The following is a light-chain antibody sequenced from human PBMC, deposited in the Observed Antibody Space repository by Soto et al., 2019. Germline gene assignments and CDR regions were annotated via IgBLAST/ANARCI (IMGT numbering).Light chain of an antibody. CDR1: SSDVGGYKY. Sequence: QSVLTQPASVSGSPGQSITISCTGTSSDVGGYKYVSWYQQHPGKAPKLMIYEVSNRPSGVSNRFSGSKSGNTASLTISGLQAEDEADYYCSSDTSSSTLDVFGTGTKLTVL. CDR3: SSDTSSSTLDV. CDR2: EVS. V-gene: IGLV2-14*01. J-gene: IGLJ1*01.